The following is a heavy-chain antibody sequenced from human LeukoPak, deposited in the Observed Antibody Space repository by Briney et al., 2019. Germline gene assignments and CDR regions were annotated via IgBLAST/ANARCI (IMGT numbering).Heavy chain of an antibody. CDR2: INHSGST. CDR3: ARAMVVAASGGYYMDV. V-gene: IGHV4-34*01. D-gene: IGHD2-15*01. CDR1: GGSFSGYY. J-gene: IGHJ6*03. Sequence: PSETLSLTCAVYGGSFSGYYWSWIRQPPGKGLEWIGEINHSGSTYYNPSLKSRVTISVDTSKNQFSLKLSSVTAADTAVYYCARAMVVAASGGYYMDVWGKGTTVTISS.